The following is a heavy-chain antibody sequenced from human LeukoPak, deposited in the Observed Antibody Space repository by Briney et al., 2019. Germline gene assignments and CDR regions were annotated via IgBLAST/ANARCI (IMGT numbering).Heavy chain of an antibody. V-gene: IGHV1-18*01. J-gene: IGHJ5*02. Sequence: GASVEVSCKASGYTFTSYGISWVRQAPGQGLEWMGWISAYNGNTNYAQKLQGRVTMTTDTSTSTAYMELRSLRSDDTAVYYCARGLWVAPEPQAWFDPWGQGTLVTVSS. CDR2: ISAYNGNT. CDR1: GYTFTSYG. CDR3: ARGLWVAPEPQAWFDP. D-gene: IGHD3-10*01.